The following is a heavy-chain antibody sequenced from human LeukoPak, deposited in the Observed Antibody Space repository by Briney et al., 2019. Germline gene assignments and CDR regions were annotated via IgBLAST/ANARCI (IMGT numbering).Heavy chain of an antibody. CDR2: ISGSGGST. J-gene: IGHJ3*02. CDR3: AKGGHYDFWSGFDAFDI. CDR1: GFTLSSYA. Sequence: PGGSLRLSCAASGFTLSSYAMSWVRQAPGKGLEWVSAISGSGGSTYYADSVKGRFTISRDNPKNTLYLQMNSLRAEDTAVYYCAKGGHYDFWSGFDAFDIWGQGTMVTVSS. V-gene: IGHV3-23*01. D-gene: IGHD3-3*01.